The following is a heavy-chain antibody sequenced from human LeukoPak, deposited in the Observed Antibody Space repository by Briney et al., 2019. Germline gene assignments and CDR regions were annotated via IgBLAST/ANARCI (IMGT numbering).Heavy chain of an antibody. CDR3: ASATLRCSGGSCYEMDV. J-gene: IGHJ6*04. V-gene: IGHV1-69*06. Sequence: SVKVSCKASGGTFSSYTISWVRQAPGQGLEWMGGIIPLFGTPDYVQKFQDRLTITADKSTSTAYMELSSLRSEDTAVYYCASATLRCSGGSCYEMDVWGKGTTVTVSS. D-gene: IGHD2-15*01. CDR2: IIPLFGTP. CDR1: GGTFSSYT.